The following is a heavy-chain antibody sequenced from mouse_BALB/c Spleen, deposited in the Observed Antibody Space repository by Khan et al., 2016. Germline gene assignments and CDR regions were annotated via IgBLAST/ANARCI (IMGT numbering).Heavy chain of an antibody. D-gene: IGHD2-9*01. J-gene: IGHJ2*01. CDR3: ARGTSYYAYDY. Sequence: QVQLQQSGAELARPGASVKLSCKASGYTFTSYWMQWVKQRPGQGLEWIGAIYPGDGDTRYTQKFKGKATWTADKSSSTAYMQLSSLASEDSAVYYCARGTSYYAYDYWGQGTTLTVSS. CDR1: GYTFTSYW. CDR2: IYPGDGDT. V-gene: IGHV1-87*01.